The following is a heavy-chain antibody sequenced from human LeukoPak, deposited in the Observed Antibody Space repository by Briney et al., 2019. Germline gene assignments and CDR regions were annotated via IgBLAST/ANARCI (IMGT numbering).Heavy chain of an antibody. V-gene: IGHV3-21*04. CDR1: GFTFSSYG. D-gene: IGHD5-18*01. CDR2: ISSSSSYI. Sequence: GGSLRLSCAASGFTFSSYGMNWVRQAPGKGLEWVSCISSSSSYIYYADSVKGRFTVSRDNAKNSLYLQMNSLRAEDTAVYYCAKAASGYSYGYAGNFDYWGQGTLVTVSS. J-gene: IGHJ4*02. CDR3: AKAASGYSYGYAGNFDY.